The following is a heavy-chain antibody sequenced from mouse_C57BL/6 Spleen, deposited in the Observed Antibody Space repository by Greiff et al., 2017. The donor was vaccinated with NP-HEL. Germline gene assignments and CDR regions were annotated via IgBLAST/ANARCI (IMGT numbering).Heavy chain of an antibody. J-gene: IGHJ2*01. D-gene: IGHD1-1*01. CDR2: ISYDGSN. V-gene: IGHV3-6*01. CDR3: ARGGTTVVALDY. CDR1: GYSITSGYY. Sequence: DVKLQESGPGLVKPSQSLSLTCSVTGYSITSGYYWNWIRQFPGNKLEWMGYISYDGSNNYNPSLKNRISITRDTSKNQFFLKLNSVTTEDTATYYCARGGTTVVALDYWGQGTTLTVSS.